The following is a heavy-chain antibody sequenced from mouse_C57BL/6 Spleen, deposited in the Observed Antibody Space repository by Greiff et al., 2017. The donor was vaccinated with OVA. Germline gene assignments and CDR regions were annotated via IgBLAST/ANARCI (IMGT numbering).Heavy chain of an antibody. V-gene: IGHV1-64*01. CDR3: ASRGDYLFAY. CDR1: GYTFTSYW. D-gene: IGHD5-5*01. Sequence: VQLQQPGAELVKPGASVKLSCKASGYTFTSYWMHWVKQRPGQGLEWIGMIHPNSGSTNYNEKFKSKATLTVDKSSSTAYMQLSSLTSKVSAVDYGASRGDYLFAYWGQGTLVTVSA. CDR2: IHPNSGST. J-gene: IGHJ3*01.